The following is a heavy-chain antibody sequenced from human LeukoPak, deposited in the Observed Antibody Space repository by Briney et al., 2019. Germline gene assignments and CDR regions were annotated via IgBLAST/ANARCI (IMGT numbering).Heavy chain of an antibody. Sequence: SETLSLTRTVSGGSISSSSYYWGWIRQPPGKGLEWIGYIYYSGSTYYNPSLKSRVTISVDTSKNQFSLKLSSVTAADTAVYYCARGYYDSSGYYSDVLDYWGQGTLVTVSS. V-gene: IGHV4-31*03. CDR3: ARGYYDSSGYYSDVLDY. CDR2: IYYSGST. J-gene: IGHJ4*02. CDR1: GGSISSSSYY. D-gene: IGHD3-22*01.